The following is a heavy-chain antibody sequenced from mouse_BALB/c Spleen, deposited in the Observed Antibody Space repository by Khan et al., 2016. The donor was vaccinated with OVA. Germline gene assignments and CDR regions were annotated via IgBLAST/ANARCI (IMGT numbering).Heavy chain of an antibody. Sequence: QVQLQQSGAELARPGTSVKVSCKASGYSFTDYLIDWVNQRPGQGLEWIGVINPGSGGTNYNEKFTGKATLTADNSSSTAYMQLSSLTSDDSAVYFCARGGYGSLAYWGQGTLVTVSA. V-gene: IGHV1-54*01. J-gene: IGHJ3*01. CDR3: ARGGYGSLAY. CDR1: GYSFTDYL. D-gene: IGHD1-1*02. CDR2: INPGSGGT.